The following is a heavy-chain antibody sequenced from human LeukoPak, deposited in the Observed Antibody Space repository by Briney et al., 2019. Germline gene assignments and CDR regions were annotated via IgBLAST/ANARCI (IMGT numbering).Heavy chain of an antibody. CDR1: GYSFTVCD. V-gene: IGHV1-8*01. CDR3: ARVTSGMRYNWFDP. Sequence: ASVTLSRKSSGYSFTVCDFYWGRQPHAQGIGLVGYIHPRSGYSESRQRFHGRLSMTRDVSTDTAYMELSTLTSDDTAVYYCARVTSGMRYNWFDPWGQGTLIIVSS. D-gene: IGHD2-2*01. CDR2: IHPRSGYS. J-gene: IGHJ5*02.